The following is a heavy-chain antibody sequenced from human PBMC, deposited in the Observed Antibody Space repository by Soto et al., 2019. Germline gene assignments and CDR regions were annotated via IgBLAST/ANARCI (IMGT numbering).Heavy chain of an antibody. V-gene: IGHV1-18*04. J-gene: IGHJ5*02. CDR3: ARAESSAPPGWFGP. CDR1: GYTFTSYG. CDR2: ISAYNGNT. D-gene: IGHD3-22*01. Sequence: GASVKVSCRASGYTFTSYGISWVRQAPGQGLEWMGWISAYNGNTNYAQKLQGRVTMTTDTSTSTAYMELRSLRSDDTAVYYCARAESSAPPGWFGPWGQGNLVTVSS.